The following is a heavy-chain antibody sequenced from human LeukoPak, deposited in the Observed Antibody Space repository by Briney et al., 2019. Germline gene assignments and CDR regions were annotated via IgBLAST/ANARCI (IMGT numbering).Heavy chain of an antibody. CDR3: ARAGFTFSDYFGSFFDY. J-gene: IGHJ4*02. D-gene: IGHD3-10*01. CDR1: GFTFSSHG. Sequence: GGSLRLSCVASGFTFSSHGMNWVRQAPGKGLEWVSGITSGTRTYYADSVKGRFAISRDNSKNTMYLQMNSLRAEDTAVYYCARAGFTFSDYFGSFFDYWGQGTLVTVSS. V-gene: IGHV3-23*01. CDR2: ITSGTRT.